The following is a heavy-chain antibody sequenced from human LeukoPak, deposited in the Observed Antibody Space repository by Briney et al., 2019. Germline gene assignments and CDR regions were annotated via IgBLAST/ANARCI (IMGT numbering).Heavy chain of an antibody. Sequence: SETLSLTCAGYGGSFSGYYWSWIRQPPGKGLEWIGEINHSGSTNYNPSLKSRVTISVDTSKNQFSLKLSSVTAADTAVYYCAREDSEGCSVPDYYYGMDVWGQGTTVTVSS. CDR2: INHSGST. CDR1: GGSFSGYY. J-gene: IGHJ6*02. V-gene: IGHV4-34*01. CDR3: AREDSEGCSVPDYYYGMDV. D-gene: IGHD2-15*01.